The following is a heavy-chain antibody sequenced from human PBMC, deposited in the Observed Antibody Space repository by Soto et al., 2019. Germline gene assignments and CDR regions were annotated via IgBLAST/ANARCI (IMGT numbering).Heavy chain of an antibody. CDR1: GFSLSNARMG. D-gene: IGHD3-10*01. J-gene: IGHJ6*02. V-gene: IGHV2-26*01. CDR3: ARMKVVRGVIGYYYYGMDV. Sequence: QVTLKESGPVLVKPTETLTLTCTVSGFSLSNARMGVSWIRQPPGKALEWLAHIFSNDEKSYSTSLKSRLTISKDTSKSQVVLTMTNMDPVDTATYYCARMKVVRGVIGYYYYGMDVWGQGTTVTVSS. CDR2: IFSNDEK.